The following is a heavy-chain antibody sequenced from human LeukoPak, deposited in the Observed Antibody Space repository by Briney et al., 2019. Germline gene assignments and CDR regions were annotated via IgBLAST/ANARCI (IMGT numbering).Heavy chain of an antibody. Sequence: SETLSLTCTVSAASVSSYYWSWIRQPPGQGLEGIGYIYYSGSTNYNPSLKSRVAISVDTSKNQVSLRLSSVTAADTAVYYCARGGSIVGTTPHDTFDIWGQGTVVTVS. D-gene: IGHD1-26*01. V-gene: IGHV4-59*02. CDR1: AASVSSYY. CDR3: ARGGSIVGTTPHDTFDI. J-gene: IGHJ3*02. CDR2: IYYSGST.